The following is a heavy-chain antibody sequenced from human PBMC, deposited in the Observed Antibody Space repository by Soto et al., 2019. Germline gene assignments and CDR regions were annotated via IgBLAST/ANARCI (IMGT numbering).Heavy chain of an antibody. CDR2: ISSDGGAT. CDR3: AQSPTAVTTASY. J-gene: IGHJ4*02. V-gene: IGHV3-23*01. Sequence: GGSLRLSCAASGFTFGTYAMSWVRQAPGKGLEWVSAISSDGGATYYADSVKGRFTISRDNSKSTLYLQMNSLRADDTAIYYCAQSPTAVTTASYWGQGILVTVAS. CDR1: GFTFGTYA. D-gene: IGHD4-17*01.